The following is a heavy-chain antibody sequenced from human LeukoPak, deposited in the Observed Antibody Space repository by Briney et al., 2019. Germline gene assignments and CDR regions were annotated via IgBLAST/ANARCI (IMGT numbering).Heavy chain of an antibody. CDR3: ARFTSISKGGYFQN. CDR2: IYYTGSA. J-gene: IGHJ1*01. V-gene: IGHV4-61*01. Sequence: PSETLSLTCTVSGGSVSSDSYYWSWIRQPPGKGLEWFGYIYYTGSANYNPSLKSRVTIAVDTSKNQFSLKLSSVTAADTAAYYCARFTSISKGGYFQNWGQGTLVTVSS. CDR1: GGSVSSDSYY. D-gene: IGHD1-26*01.